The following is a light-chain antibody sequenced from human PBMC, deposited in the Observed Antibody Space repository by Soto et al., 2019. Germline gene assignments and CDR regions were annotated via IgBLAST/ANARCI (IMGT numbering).Light chain of an antibody. CDR3: QQRSNWPTWT. CDR1: QSVSSY. Sequence: EIVLTQSPATLSLSPGERATLSCRASQSVSSYLAWYQQKPGQAPRLLIYDASNRATGIPARFSGSGSGTDFTLTISSREPEDFAVYYWQQRSNWPTWTFGQGTKVEIK. V-gene: IGKV3-11*01. J-gene: IGKJ1*01. CDR2: DAS.